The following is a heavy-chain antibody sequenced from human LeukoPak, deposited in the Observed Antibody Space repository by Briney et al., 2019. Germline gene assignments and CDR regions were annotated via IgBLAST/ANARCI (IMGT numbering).Heavy chain of an antibody. J-gene: IGHJ4*02. CDR2: INPNSGGT. CDR1: GYTFTGYY. Sequence: ASVKVSCKASGYTFTGYYMHWVRPAPGQGLEWMGWINPNSGGTNYAQTFQGRVTMTRDTSISTAYMELSRLRSDDTAVYYCARVYDSSGYVLCYWGQGTLVTVSS. V-gene: IGHV1-2*02. D-gene: IGHD3-22*01. CDR3: ARVYDSSGYVLCY.